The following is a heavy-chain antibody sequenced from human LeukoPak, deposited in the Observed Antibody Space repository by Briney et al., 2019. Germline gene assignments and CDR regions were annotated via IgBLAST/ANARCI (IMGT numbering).Heavy chain of an antibody. J-gene: IGHJ4*02. CDR3: ATKQWLAPPPDS. CDR2: INTDGTVT. D-gene: IGHD6-19*01. CDR1: GFTFSKYW. Sequence: SGGSLRLSCAASGFTFSKYWMLWVRQAPGKGLESVARINTDGTVTTYAGSVKGRSTVSRDNADNTMFLQMNSVRDEDTAVYYCATKQWLAPPPDSWGQGTPVTVSS. V-gene: IGHV3-74*01.